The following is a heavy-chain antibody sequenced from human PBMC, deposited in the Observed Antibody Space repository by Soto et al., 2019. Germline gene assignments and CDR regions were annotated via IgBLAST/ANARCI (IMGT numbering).Heavy chain of an antibody. V-gene: IGHV3-30-3*01. CDR1: GFTFSSYA. J-gene: IGHJ4*02. CDR3: ARGMGGVGAIFPALNFDY. Sequence: QVQLVESGGGVVQPGRSLRLSCAASGFTFSSYAMHWVRQAPGKGLEWVAVISYDGSNKYYADSVKGRFTISRDNSKNTLYLQMNSLRAEDTAVYYCARGMGGVGAIFPALNFDYWGQGTLVTVSS. D-gene: IGHD1-26*01. CDR2: ISYDGSNK.